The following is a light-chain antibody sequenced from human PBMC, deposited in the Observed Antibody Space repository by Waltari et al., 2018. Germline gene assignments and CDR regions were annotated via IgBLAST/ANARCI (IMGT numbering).Light chain of an antibody. CDR2: YDS. J-gene: IGLJ2*01. CDR3: LVWHSTIDHQGV. Sequence: SYVVTQSPSVSVAPGETARITCGGDHIGSNSVHWYQQRPGQAPVRVISYDSDRPSGIPERFSGSNSGNTATLTISWVEAEDEADYYCLVWHSTIDHQGVFGGGTKLTVL. CDR1: HIGSNS. V-gene: IGLV3-21*04.